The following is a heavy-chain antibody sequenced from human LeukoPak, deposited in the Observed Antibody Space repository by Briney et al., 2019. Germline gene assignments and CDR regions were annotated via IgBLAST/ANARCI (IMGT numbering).Heavy chain of an antibody. D-gene: IGHD5-18*01. CDR3: AKLRGYNYGYPVDY. CDR1: GFTFSSYS. Sequence: PGGSLRLSCAASGFTFSSYSMNWVRQAPGKGLEWVSSISSSSSYIYYADSVKGRFTISRDNSKNTLYLQMYSLRAEDTAIYYCAKLRGYNYGYPVDYWGQGTLVTVSS. J-gene: IGHJ4*02. CDR2: ISSSSSYI. V-gene: IGHV3-21*04.